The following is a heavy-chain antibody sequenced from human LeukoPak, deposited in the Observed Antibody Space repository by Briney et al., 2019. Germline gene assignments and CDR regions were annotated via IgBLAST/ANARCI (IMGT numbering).Heavy chain of an antibody. CDR3: ARVGAGLFDY. J-gene: IGHJ4*02. CDR1: GGSISSYY. V-gene: IGHV4-59*08. Sequence: SETLSLTCTVSGGSISSYYWSWIRQPPGKGLEWIGYIYYNGNTNYNPSLTSRVTISIDTSKNQFSLKLTSVTAADTAVYYCARVGAGLFDYWGQGTLVTVSS. CDR2: IYYNGNT. D-gene: IGHD1-26*01.